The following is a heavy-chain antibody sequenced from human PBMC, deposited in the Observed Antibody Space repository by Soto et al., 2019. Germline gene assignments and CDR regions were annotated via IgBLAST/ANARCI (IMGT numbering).Heavy chain of an antibody. CDR1: GYTFTSYA. CDR3: ARSYGSGTTLDYYYGMDV. Sequence: ASVKVSCKASGYTFTSYAMHWVRQAPGQRLEWMGWINAGNGNTKYSQKFQGRVTITRDTSASTAYMELSSLRSEDTAVYYCARSYGSGTTLDYYYGMDVWGQGTTVTV. V-gene: IGHV1-3*01. D-gene: IGHD3-10*01. J-gene: IGHJ6*02. CDR2: INAGNGNT.